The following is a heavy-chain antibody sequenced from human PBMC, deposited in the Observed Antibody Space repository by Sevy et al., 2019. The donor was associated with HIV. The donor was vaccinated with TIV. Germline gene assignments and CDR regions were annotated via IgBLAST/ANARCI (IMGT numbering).Heavy chain of an antibody. V-gene: IGHV4-59*13. CDR3: AREPGDGYDWDAFDV. CDR2: IYYSGST. D-gene: IGHD5-12*01. Sequence: SETLSLTCAVSGGSISSYYWSWIRQPPGKGLEWIGFIYYSGSTRYNSSLKSRVTISLDSSKNQISLRLSSVTAADTAMYYCAREPGDGYDWDAFDVWGQGTMVTVSS. J-gene: IGHJ3*01. CDR1: GGSISSYY.